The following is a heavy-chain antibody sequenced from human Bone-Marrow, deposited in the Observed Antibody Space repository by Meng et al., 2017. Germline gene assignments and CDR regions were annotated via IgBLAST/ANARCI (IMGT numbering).Heavy chain of an antibody. CDR1: GFTFSSYG. CDR2: IWYDGSNK. J-gene: IGHJ6*02. Sequence: GESLKISCAASGFTFSSYGMHWVRQAPGKGLEWVAVIWYDGSNKYYADSVKGRFTISRDNAKNSLYLQMNSLRAEDTAVYYCARGLVFGLYYYYGMDVWGQGTTVTVSS. CDR3: ARGLVFGLYYYYGMDV. V-gene: IGHV3-33*01. D-gene: IGHD3-16*01.